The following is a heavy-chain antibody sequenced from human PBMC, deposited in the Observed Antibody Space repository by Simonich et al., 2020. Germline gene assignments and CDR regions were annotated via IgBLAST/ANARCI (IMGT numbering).Heavy chain of an antibody. J-gene: IGHJ4*02. CDR2: SRADNGNT. CDR1: GYTFTSYG. V-gene: IGHV1-18*01. CDR3: ARDQGGRAAAATDY. D-gene: IGHD6-13*01. Sequence: QVQLVQSGAEVKKPGASVKVSCKASGYTFTSYGISWVRQAPGQGLEWMGCSRADNGNTNDAQKLQGRVTMTTDTSTSTAYMELRSLRSDDTAVYYCARDQGGRAAAATDYWGQGTLVTVSS.